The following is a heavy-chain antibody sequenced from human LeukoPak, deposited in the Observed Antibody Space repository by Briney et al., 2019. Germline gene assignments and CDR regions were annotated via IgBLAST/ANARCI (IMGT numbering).Heavy chain of an antibody. J-gene: IGHJ4*02. CDR3: VKDGPYSSSSAGFDY. CDR2: IRFDGSNK. V-gene: IGHV3-30*02. CDR1: GFTFSTYG. D-gene: IGHD6-19*01. Sequence: RAGGSLRLSCAASGFTFSTYGMHWVRQAPGKGLEWVAFIRFDGSNKYYADSVKGRFTISRDNSKNTLYLQMSSLRVEDTAVYFCVKDGPYSSSSAGFDYWGQGTLVTVSS.